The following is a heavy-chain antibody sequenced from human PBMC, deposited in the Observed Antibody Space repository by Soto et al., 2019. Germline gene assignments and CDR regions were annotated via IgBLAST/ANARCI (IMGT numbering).Heavy chain of an antibody. D-gene: IGHD1-26*01. CDR3: AGGLGLYYFDY. CDR2: INAGNGNT. J-gene: IGHJ4*02. CDR1: GYTFTSCA. V-gene: IGHV1-3*01. Sequence: QVQLVQSGAEVKKPGASVKVSCKASGYTFTSCAMHWVRQAPGQRLEWMGWINAGNGNTKYSQKFQGRVTITRDTSASTAYMELSSLRSEDTAVYYCAGGLGLYYFDYWGQGTLVTVSS.